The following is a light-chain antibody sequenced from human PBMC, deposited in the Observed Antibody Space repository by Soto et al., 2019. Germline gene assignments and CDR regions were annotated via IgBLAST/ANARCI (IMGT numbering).Light chain of an antibody. V-gene: IGKV3-11*01. CDR1: QSVSSY. CDR3: QQRSNWPWT. Sequence: EIVLTDSPATLSLSRGEIATLSCRASQSVSSYLAWYQQKPGQAPGLLIYDASNRATGIPARFSGSGSGTDFTLTISSLEPEDFAVHYCQQRSNWPWTFGQGTKVDIK. J-gene: IGKJ1*01. CDR2: DAS.